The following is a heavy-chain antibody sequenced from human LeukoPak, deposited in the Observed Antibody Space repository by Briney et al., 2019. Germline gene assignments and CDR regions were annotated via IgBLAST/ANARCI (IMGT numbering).Heavy chain of an antibody. CDR1: GYTVTGYY. CDR3: ARDYRIVGANLKGDAFDI. Sequence: ASVNVSCKASGYTVTGYYVHWGGQAPGQGRGWRGWMNPNSGGTNYAQNFQGWVTMTRDTSISTAYMELSRLRSDDTAVYYCARDYRIVGANLKGDAFDIWGQGTMVTVSS. D-gene: IGHD1-26*01. V-gene: IGHV1-2*04. J-gene: IGHJ3*02. CDR2: MNPNSGGT.